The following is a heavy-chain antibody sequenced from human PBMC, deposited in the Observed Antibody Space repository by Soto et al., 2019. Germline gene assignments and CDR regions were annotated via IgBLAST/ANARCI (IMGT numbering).Heavy chain of an antibody. Sequence: GGSLRHSCAASGFTFSSYAMSLVRQAPGKGLEWVSAISGSGANTYCADSVKGRFTISRDSSMNTLYLQMNSLRAEDTAVYYCAKNRYSGSLLPFDYWGQGTLVTVSS. CDR2: ISGSGANT. CDR1: GFTFSSYA. V-gene: IGHV3-23*01. CDR3: AKNRYSGSLLPFDY. D-gene: IGHD1-26*01. J-gene: IGHJ4*02.